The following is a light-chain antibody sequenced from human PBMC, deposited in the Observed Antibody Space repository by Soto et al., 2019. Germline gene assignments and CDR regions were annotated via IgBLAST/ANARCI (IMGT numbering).Light chain of an antibody. CDR3: QSYDSSPSGFDV. Sequence: QSVLTQPPSVSGAPGQRVTISCTGSSSNIGAGYDVHWYQQLPGTAPKLLIYGNSNRPSGVPDRFSGSKSGTSASLAIPGLQAEDEADYYCQSYDSSPSGFDVFGTGTKLTVL. J-gene: IGLJ1*01. CDR2: GNS. CDR1: SSNIGAGYD. V-gene: IGLV1-40*01.